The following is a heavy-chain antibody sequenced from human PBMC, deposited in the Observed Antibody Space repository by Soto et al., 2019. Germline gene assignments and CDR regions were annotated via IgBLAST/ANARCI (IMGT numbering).Heavy chain of an antibody. J-gene: IGHJ6*02. D-gene: IGHD3-22*01. Sequence: PVGSLKLSCAATGFMFGTYWMSRVRQAPGKGLEWVANIKHDGNEKYYADSVKGRFTVSRDNVKNFLHLQMSSLRGDDTGVYFCVRATLSWGHYYFRGLDVWGQGTTVTVSS. CDR1: GFMFGTYW. V-gene: IGHV3-7*01. CDR3: VRATLSWGHYYFRGLDV. CDR2: IKHDGNEK.